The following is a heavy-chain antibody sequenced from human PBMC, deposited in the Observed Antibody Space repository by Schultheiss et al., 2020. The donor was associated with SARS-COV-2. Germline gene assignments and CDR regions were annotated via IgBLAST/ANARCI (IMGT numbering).Heavy chain of an antibody. CDR1: GYTFTGYY. CDR3: ASENYGSNYEV. D-gene: IGHD1-7*01. Sequence: ASVKVSCKASGYTFTGYYMHWVRQAPGQGLEWMGWINPNSGGTNYAQKFQGRVTITRDTSASTAYMELSSLRSEDTAVYYCASENYGSNYEVWGQGTMVTVSS. J-gene: IGHJ3*01. CDR2: INPNSGGT. V-gene: IGHV1-2*02.